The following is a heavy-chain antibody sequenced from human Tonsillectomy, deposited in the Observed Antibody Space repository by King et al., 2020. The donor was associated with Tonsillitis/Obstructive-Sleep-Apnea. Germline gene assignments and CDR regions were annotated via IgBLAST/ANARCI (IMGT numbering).Heavy chain of an antibody. CDR2: IYYSGST. D-gene: IGHD4-17*01. J-gene: IGHJ4*02. CDR1: GGSISSSSYY. CDR3: ARRKDYGDFYFYD. Sequence: QLQESGPGLVKPSETLSLTCTVSGGSISSSSYYWGWIRQPPGKGLECIGSIYYSGSTYYNPSLKSRVTISVDTSKNQFSLKLSSVTAADTAVYYCARRKDYGDFYFYDWGQGTLVTVSS. V-gene: IGHV4-39*01.